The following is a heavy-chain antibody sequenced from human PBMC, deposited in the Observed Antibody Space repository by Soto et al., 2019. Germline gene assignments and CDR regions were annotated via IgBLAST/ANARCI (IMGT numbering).Heavy chain of an antibody. V-gene: IGHV2-5*02. D-gene: IGHD4-17*01. CDR1: GFSLSTSGVG. J-gene: IGHJ4*02. CDR3: AHSPHDYGDYFDY. CDR2: IYWGDDK. Sequence: SGPTLVNPTQTLTLTYTFSGFSLSTSGVGVGWIRQPPGKALEWLAIIYWGDDKSYSPTLKSRLTITKETPKNQAVLTITNMDPVDTATYYCAHSPHDYGDYFDYWGQGTLVTVSS.